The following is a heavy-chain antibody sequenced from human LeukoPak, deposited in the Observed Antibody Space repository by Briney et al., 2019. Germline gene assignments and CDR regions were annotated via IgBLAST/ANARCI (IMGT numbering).Heavy chain of an antibody. CDR2: ISHSGSS. V-gene: IGHV4-59*01. J-gene: IGHJ2*01. CDR3: AREDWYFDL. CDR1: GGSISTYF. Sequence: MPSETLSLTCTVSGGSISTYFWSWIRQPPGKGLEWIGYISHSGSSNYNPSLNSRVTISLDTSRNHFSLKLNSVTAADTAVYYCAREDWYFDLWGRGTLVTVSS.